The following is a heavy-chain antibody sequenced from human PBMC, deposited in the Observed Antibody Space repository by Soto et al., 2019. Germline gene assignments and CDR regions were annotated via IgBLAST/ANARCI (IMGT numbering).Heavy chain of an antibody. V-gene: IGHV1-69*01. CDR2: IIPIFGIA. CDR3: AKAAKTRYNWNYLGTWFDP. J-gene: IGHJ5*02. Sequence: QVQLVQSGAEVKKPGSSVKVSCKESGGTFSSYAIAWVRQAPGQGLEWMGGIIPIFGIANYAQKFQGRVAITADESTNTAYMELSSLRSDDTAVYYCAKAAKTRYNWNYLGTWFDPWGQGTLVTVSS. CDR1: GGTFSSYA. D-gene: IGHD1-1*01.